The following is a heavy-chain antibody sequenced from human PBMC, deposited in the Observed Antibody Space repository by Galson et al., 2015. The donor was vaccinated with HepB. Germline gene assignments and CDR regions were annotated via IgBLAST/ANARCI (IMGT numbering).Heavy chain of an antibody. CDR2: INAGNGNT. V-gene: IGHV1-3*01. CDR1: GYTFTSYA. J-gene: IGHJ3*02. D-gene: IGHD2-8*01. CDR3: ARGLGHNNPLIVLMVYAVGDAFDI. Sequence: SVKVSCKASGYTFTSYAMHWVGQAPGQRLEWMGWINAGNGNTKYSQKFQGRVTITRDTSASTAYMELSSLRSEDTAVYYCARGLGHNNPLIVLMVYAVGDAFDIWGQG.